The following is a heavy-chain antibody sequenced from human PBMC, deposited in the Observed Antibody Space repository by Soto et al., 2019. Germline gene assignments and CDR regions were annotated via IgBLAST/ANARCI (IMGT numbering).Heavy chain of an antibody. J-gene: IGHJ4*02. V-gene: IGHV1-69*13. D-gene: IGHD1-26*01. Sequence: SVKVSCKASGGTFSSYAISWVRQAPGQGLEWMGGIIPIFGTANYAQKFQGRVTITADESTSTAYMELSSLRSEDTALYYCARGLTLGATDNYFDYWGQGTLVTVSS. CDR1: GGTFSSYA. CDR2: IIPIFGTA. CDR3: ARGLTLGATDNYFDY.